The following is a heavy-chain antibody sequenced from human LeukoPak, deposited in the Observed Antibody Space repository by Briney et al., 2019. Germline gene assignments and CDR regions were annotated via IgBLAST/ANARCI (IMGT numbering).Heavy chain of an antibody. CDR2: IYYSGST. CDR1: GGSISSTSFY. J-gene: IGHJ3*02. D-gene: IGHD2-2*01. V-gene: IGHV4-39*01. Sequence: SETLSLTCSVSGGSISSTSFYWGWIRRPPGKGLEWIASIYYSGSTYYNPSLKSRVTISVDTSKNQFSLKLSSVTAADTAVYYCGRQGRYCSSTSCYAFDIWGQGTMVTVSS. CDR3: GRQGRYCSSTSCYAFDI.